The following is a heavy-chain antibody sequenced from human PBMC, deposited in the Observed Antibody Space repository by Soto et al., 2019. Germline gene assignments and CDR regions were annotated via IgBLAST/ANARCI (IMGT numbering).Heavy chain of an antibody. CDR1: GFTFTHYR. Sequence: PGGSLRLSCAASGFTFTHYRIHWARQAPGKGLVWVSRVNSDGSSTNYADAVKGRFTISRDNSKNMAYLQMNNLTVEDTGVYYCAKAGDWNYVYDFWGQGTLVTVSS. J-gene: IGHJ4*02. CDR2: VNSDGSST. V-gene: IGHV3-74*01. D-gene: IGHD1-7*01. CDR3: AKAGDWNYVYDF.